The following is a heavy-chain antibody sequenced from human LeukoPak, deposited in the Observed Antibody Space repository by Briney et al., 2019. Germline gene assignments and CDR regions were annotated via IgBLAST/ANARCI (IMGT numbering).Heavy chain of an antibody. CDR1: GFTFSSYS. Sequence: GSLRLSCAASGFTFSSYSMKWVRQAPGKGLEWVSFIGSSSSYISYADSVKGRSTISRENAKTSLYLQMTSLRAEATAVYYCARESYYSGMDVWGQGTTVTVSS. J-gene: IGHJ6*02. CDR2: IGSSSSYI. CDR3: ARESYYSGMDV. V-gene: IGHV3-21*01.